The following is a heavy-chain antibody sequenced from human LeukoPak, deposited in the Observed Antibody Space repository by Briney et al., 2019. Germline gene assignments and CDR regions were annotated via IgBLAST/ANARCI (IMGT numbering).Heavy chain of an antibody. CDR3: GLVASGNWWFDP. Sequence: ASVKVSCKASGYTFTGYYMHWVRQAPGQGLEWMGWIYPNSGGTNYAQKFQGRVTTTGDTSITTSYMELTGLTSVDTAVYYCGLVASGNWWFDPWGQGTLVTVSS. J-gene: IGHJ5*02. CDR2: IYPNSGGT. D-gene: IGHD2-8*02. V-gene: IGHV1-2*02. CDR1: GYTFTGYY.